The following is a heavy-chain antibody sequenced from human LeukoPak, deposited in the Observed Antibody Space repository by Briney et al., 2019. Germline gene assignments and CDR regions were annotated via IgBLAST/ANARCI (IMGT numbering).Heavy chain of an antibody. CDR1: GFTFSSYA. J-gene: IGHJ4*02. Sequence: GGSLRLSCAASGFTFSSYAMSWVRQAPGKGLEWVSVIYSGGNTYYADSVKGRFTISRDNSKNTLYLQMNSLRAEDTAVYYCAREGYGDYSFDYWGQGTLVTVSS. V-gene: IGHV3-66*01. CDR2: IYSGGNT. CDR3: AREGYGDYSFDY. D-gene: IGHD4-17*01.